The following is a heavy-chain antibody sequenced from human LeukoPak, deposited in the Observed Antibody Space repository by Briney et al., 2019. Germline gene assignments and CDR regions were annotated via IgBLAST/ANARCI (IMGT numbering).Heavy chain of an antibody. CDR3: ARGYGSGSRISGWFDP. CDR2: INPSGGST. J-gene: IGHJ5*02. D-gene: IGHD3-10*01. V-gene: IGHV1-46*01. Sequence: ASVKVSCKASGYTFTSYYMHWVRQAPGQGLEWMGIINPSGGSTSYAQKFQGRVTMTRDTSTSTVYMELSSLRSEDTAVYYCARGYGSGSRISGWFDPWGQGTLVTVSS. CDR1: GYTFTSYY.